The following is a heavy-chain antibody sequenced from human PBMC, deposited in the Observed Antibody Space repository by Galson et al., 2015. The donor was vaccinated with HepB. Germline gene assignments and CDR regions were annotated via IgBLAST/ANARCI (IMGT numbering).Heavy chain of an antibody. CDR2: IGWKGVGI. J-gene: IGHJ4*02. D-gene: IGHD3-22*01. V-gene: IGHV3-9*01. CDR1: GFNFDDYA. Sequence: SLRLSCAASGFNFDDYAMHWVRQAPGKGLEWVSGIGWKGVGIRYADSVRGRFTISRDSAKNYLYLQMNSLRAEDTALYYCATARGGYFDSSGFSNWGQGTLVTVSS. CDR3: ATARGGYFDSSGFSN.